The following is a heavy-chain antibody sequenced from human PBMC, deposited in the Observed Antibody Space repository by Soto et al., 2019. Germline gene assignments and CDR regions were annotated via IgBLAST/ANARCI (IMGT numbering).Heavy chain of an antibody. D-gene: IGHD5-12*01. Sequence: EAQLVESGGGLVQPGGSLRLSCAASGFTFSGYWMHWVRQAPERGLVWVSRINGDGTTTHYADSVKGRFTISRDNAKNTLYLQMNSLRAEDTAVYSCVRSREGYNLVADCWGQGTLVTVSS. CDR3: VRSREGYNLVADC. CDR2: INGDGTTT. J-gene: IGHJ4*02. CDR1: GFTFSGYW. V-gene: IGHV3-74*01.